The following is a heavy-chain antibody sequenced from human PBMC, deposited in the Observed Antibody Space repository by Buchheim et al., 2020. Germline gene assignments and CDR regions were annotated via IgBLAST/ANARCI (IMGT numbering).Heavy chain of an antibody. CDR3: AKTRRDSSGWYLVLFDY. CDR1: GLTFSSYA. V-gene: IGHV3-23*04. Sequence: EVQLVESGGGLVQPGGSLRRSCAASGLTFSSYAMSWVRQAPGKGLEWVSAISGSGGSTYYADSVKGRFTISRDNSKTTLYLQMNSLRAEDTAVYYCAKTRRDSSGWYLVLFDYWGQGTL. D-gene: IGHD6-19*01. CDR2: ISGSGGST. J-gene: IGHJ4*02.